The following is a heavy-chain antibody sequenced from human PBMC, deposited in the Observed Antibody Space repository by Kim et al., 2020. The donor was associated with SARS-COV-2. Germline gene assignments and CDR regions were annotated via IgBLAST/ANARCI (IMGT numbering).Heavy chain of an antibody. D-gene: IGHD6-13*01. CDR3: ARDSILPIAAAALPRSRDYYYYGMDV. CDR1: GYTFTGYY. V-gene: IGHV1-2*06. CDR2: INPNSGGT. Sequence: ASVKVSCKASGYTFTGYYMHWVRQAPGQGLEWMGRINPNSGGTNYAQKFQGRVTMTRDTSISTAYMELSRLRSDDTAVYYCARDSILPIAAAALPRSRDYYYYGMDVWGQGTTVTVSS. J-gene: IGHJ6*02.